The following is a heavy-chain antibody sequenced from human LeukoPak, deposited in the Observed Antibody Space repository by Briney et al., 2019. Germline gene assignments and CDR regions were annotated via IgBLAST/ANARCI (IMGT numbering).Heavy chain of an antibody. Sequence: ASVKVSCKASGYTFTSYDINWVRQATGQGLEWMGWMNPNSGNTGYAQKFQGRVTMTRNTSISTAYMELSSLRSEDTAVYYCARGPKYSSSYQFDYWGQGTLVTVPS. CDR2: MNPNSGNT. CDR1: GYTFTSYD. V-gene: IGHV1-8*01. D-gene: IGHD6-13*01. CDR3: ARGPKYSSSYQFDY. J-gene: IGHJ4*02.